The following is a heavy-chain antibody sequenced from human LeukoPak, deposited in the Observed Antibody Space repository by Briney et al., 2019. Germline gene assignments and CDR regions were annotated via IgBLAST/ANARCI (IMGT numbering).Heavy chain of an antibody. V-gene: IGHV4-34*01. J-gene: IGHJ4*02. CDR2: INHSGSP. CDR3: ARPLTGTSFDF. Sequence: SETLSLTCAVYGGSLSGYYWSWIRQSPGKGLEWIGEINHSGSPNYNPSLKSRVTISADTSKNQFSLRLTSVTAADTAIYYCARPLTGTSFDFWGQGTLVTVSS. CDR1: GGSLSGYY. D-gene: IGHD7-27*01.